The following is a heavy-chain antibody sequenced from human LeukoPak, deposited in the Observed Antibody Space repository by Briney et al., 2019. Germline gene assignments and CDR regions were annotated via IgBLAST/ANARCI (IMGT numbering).Heavy chain of an antibody. J-gene: IGHJ4*02. CDR2: ISYDGSNK. CDR3: ARDSDYDSSGSIDY. V-gene: IGHV3-30-3*01. D-gene: IGHD3-22*01. Sequence: GGSLRLSCAASGFTFSSYAMHWVRQAPGKGLEWVAVISYDGSNKCYADSVKGRFTISRDNSKSTLYLQMNSLRAEDTAVYYCARDSDYDSSGSIDYWGQGTLVTVSS. CDR1: GFTFSSYA.